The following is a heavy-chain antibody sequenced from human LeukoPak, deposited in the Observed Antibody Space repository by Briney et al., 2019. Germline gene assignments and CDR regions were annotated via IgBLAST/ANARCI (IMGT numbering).Heavy chain of an antibody. Sequence: GGSLRLSCAASGFTFSNAWMSWVRQAPGKGLEWVSSISSSSSYIYYADSVKGRFTISRDNAKNSLYLQMNSLRAEDTAVYYCARELNYYDSSGYHQRYFDYWGQGTLVTVSS. J-gene: IGHJ4*02. V-gene: IGHV3-21*01. CDR2: ISSSSSYI. CDR3: ARELNYYDSSGYHQRYFDY. CDR1: GFTFSNAW. D-gene: IGHD3-22*01.